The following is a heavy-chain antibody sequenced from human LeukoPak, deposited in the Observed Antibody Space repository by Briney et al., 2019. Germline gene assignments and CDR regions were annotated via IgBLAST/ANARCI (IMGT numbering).Heavy chain of an antibody. CDR1: GFTFSSYS. V-gene: IGHV3-21*01. CDR2: ISSSSSYI. CDR3: ATLTIFGVVPLDY. J-gene: IGHJ4*02. Sequence: GGSLRLSCSASGFTFSSYSMNWVRQAPGKGLEWVSSISSSSSYIYYADSVKGRFTISRDNAKNSLYLQMNSLRAEDTAVYYCATLTIFGVVPLDYWGQGTLVTVSS. D-gene: IGHD3-3*01.